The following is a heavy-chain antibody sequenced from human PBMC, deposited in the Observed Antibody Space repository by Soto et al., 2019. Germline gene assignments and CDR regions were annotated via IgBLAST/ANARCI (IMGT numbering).Heavy chain of an antibody. V-gene: IGHV1-69*12. CDR3: ARDKDRLQFGGNYYYAMDV. D-gene: IGHD5-12*01. CDR2: IIPIFPIP. J-gene: IGHJ6*02. CDR1: GGTFGNSA. Sequence: QVQLVQSGAEVKKPGSSVTVSCKASGGTFGNSAISWVRQAPGQGLEWMGGIIPIFPIPDYAQKFQGRVTITADESTSTADMELTSLRSEDTAVYYCARDKDRLQFGGNYYYAMDVGGQGTTVTVSS.